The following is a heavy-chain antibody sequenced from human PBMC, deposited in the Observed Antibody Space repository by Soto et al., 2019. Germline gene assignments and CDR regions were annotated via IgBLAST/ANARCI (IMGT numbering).Heavy chain of an antibody. V-gene: IGHV3-23*01. D-gene: IGHD1-26*01. CDR2: ISGPDGNI. J-gene: IGHJ4*02. CDR3: VNHRNTVWSVGEF. CDR1: GVTLSSYS. Sequence: GGSLRLSCAVSGVTLSSYSMSWVRQVPGTGPEWLSAISGPDGNIKYAESVKGRFTISRDTSSNTVFLQMNSLRAEDSAVFYCVNHRNTVWSVGEFWGPGTLVTVSS.